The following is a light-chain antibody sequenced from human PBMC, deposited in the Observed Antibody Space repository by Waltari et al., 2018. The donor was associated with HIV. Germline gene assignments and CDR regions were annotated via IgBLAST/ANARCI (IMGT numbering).Light chain of an antibody. CDR2: GAS. J-gene: IGKJ1*01. V-gene: IGKV3-20*01. CDR1: EIIKSTY. Sequence: EIVLTQSPGTLSLSPGARATLSCMTSEIIKSTYLSWYQQKGDQHPRLLIYGASSRAPGIPDRFSGSGSRTDFNLTINRLEPEDFATYYCHQYGSSFWTFGQGTKVDVK. CDR3: HQYGSSFWT.